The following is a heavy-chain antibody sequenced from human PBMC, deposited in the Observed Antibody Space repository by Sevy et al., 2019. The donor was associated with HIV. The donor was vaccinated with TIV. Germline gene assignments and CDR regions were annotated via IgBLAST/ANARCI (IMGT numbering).Heavy chain of an antibody. CDR2: ISGSGGST. D-gene: IGHD3-22*01. Sequence: GGSLRLSCAASGFTFSSYAMSWVRQAPGKGLEWVSAISGSGGSTYYADSVKGQFTISRDNSKNTVYLQMNSLRAEDTAVYYCAKEGPGYNDDGSGYYPSWGQGTLVTVSS. J-gene: IGHJ4*02. V-gene: IGHV3-23*01. CDR3: AKEGPGYNDDGSGYYPS. CDR1: GFTFSSYA.